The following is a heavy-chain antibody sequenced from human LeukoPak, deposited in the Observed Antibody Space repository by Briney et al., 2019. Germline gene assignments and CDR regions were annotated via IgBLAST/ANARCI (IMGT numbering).Heavy chain of an antibody. Sequence: ASVKVSCKTSGYTFTIYYMHWVRQAPGQGLEWMGIINPSGGSTSYAQKFQGRVTMTRDTSTSTVYMELSSLRSEDTAVYYCARSHSYYYDSSGYYPDYWGQGTLVTVSS. D-gene: IGHD3-22*01. V-gene: IGHV1-46*01. CDR3: ARSHSYYYDSSGYYPDY. CDR1: GYTFTIYY. CDR2: INPSGGST. J-gene: IGHJ4*02.